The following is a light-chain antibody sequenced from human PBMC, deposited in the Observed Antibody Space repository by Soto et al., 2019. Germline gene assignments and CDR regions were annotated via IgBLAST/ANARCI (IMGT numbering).Light chain of an antibody. V-gene: IGKV4-1*01. J-gene: IGKJ5*01. CDR3: QQYYNSPIT. CDR1: QSVLYSSNNKNY. Sequence: DIVMTQSPDSLAVSLGSRATINCKSSQSVLYSSNNKNYLAWYQQKPGQPPKLLISWASNRDSGVPDRFSGSGSGADFALTINSLQPEDVAVYYCQQYYNSPITFGQGTRLEI. CDR2: WAS.